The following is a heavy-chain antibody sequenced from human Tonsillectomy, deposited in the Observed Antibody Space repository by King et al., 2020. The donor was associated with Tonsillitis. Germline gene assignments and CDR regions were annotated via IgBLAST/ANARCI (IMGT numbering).Heavy chain of an antibody. J-gene: IGHJ4*02. V-gene: IGHV3-23*03. D-gene: IGHD4-11*01. CDR2: IYSGASST. CDR3: AKDRGYSNHYSDY. Sequence: VQLVESGGGLVQPGGSLRISCAASGLTFRSYAMSWVRQAPGKGLEWVSVIYSGASSTFYADSVKGRFTISRDNFKNTLYLQMNSLRAEDTAVYYCAKDRGYSNHYSDYRGQGTLVTVSS. CDR1: GLTFRSYA.